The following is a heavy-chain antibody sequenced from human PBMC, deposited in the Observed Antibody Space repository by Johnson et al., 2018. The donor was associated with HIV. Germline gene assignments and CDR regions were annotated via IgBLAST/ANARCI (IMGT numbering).Heavy chain of an antibody. CDR3: ARDYVQWELLKGDAFDI. D-gene: IGHD1-26*01. CDR1: GFTFDDYG. J-gene: IGHJ3*02. V-gene: IGHV3-15*01. CDR2: IKSKTDGGTT. Sequence: VQLVESGGGVVRPGGSLRLSCAASGFTFDDYGMSWVRQAPGKGLEWVGRIKSKTDGGTTDYAGLVQGRFFISRNASKNTLDLQMNSLKTEDTAVYYCARDYVQWELLKGDAFDIWGQGTMVTVSS.